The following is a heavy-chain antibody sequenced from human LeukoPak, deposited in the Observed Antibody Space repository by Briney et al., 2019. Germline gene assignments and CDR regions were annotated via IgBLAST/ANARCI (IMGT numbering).Heavy chain of an antibody. Sequence: PSETLSLTCSVSGDSMNSHYWTWMRQPPGKGLEWIGCSYHSGRTNYNPSLKSRVTISIDTSTNQFSLKLSSVTAADTAVFYCARENSGSYREFDYWGQGTLVTVSS. J-gene: IGHJ4*02. CDR2: SYHSGRT. D-gene: IGHD1-26*01. V-gene: IGHV4-59*11. CDR3: ARENSGSYREFDY. CDR1: GDSMNSHY.